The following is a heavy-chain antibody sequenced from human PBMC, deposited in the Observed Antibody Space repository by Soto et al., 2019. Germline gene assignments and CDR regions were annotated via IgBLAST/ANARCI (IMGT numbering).Heavy chain of an antibody. Sequence: QPRGSLTVSCATSDLTFSIYSMHWVRQAPGKGLLCVSPIEEYGRTINYADSVRGRFTISIDNSRKTWYLEIKSLRAEDTALYYCTTDIRGKGAYWGPGTLVTVSS. J-gene: IGHJ4*02. CDR1: DLTFSIYS. CDR3: TTDIRGKGAY. CDR2: IEEYGRTI. D-gene: IGHD2-15*01. V-gene: IGHV3-74*01.